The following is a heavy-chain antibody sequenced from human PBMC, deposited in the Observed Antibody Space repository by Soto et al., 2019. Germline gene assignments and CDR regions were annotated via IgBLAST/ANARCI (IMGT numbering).Heavy chain of an antibody. V-gene: IGHV3-23*01. CDR1: GFTFSSYA. J-gene: IGHJ6*02. Sequence: GGSLRLSCAASGFTFSSYAMSWVRQAPGKGLEWVSAISGSGGSTYYADSVKGQFTNSRDNSKNTLYLQMNSLRAEDTAVYYCAKDRSYISSSWYGYYYGIDVWGQGTTVTVSS. CDR3: AKDRSYISSSWYGYYYGIDV. CDR2: ISGSGGST. D-gene: IGHD6-13*01.